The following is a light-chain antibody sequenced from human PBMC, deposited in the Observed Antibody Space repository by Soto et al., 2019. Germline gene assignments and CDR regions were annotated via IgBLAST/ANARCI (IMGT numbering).Light chain of an antibody. CDR3: XXXXXWPPXT. J-gene: IGKJ2*01. CDR2: KAS. V-gene: IGKV2-30*01. Sequence: DVVLTQSPLSLPVILGQPASISCRSSQSLVYSDGNAYLNWFHQRPGQSPRRLIYKASKRDSGVPDRFSGSGSGTDFTLKIXGVXAEXVXXXXXXXXXXWPPXTFGQGTKLEIK. CDR1: QSLVYSDGNAY.